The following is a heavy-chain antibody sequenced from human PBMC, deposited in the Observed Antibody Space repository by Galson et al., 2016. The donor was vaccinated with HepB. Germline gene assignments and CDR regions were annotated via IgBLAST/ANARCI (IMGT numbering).Heavy chain of an antibody. CDR1: GFTFSSHA. J-gene: IGHJ3*02. CDR3: ARDAWSGYYAGDAFDI. D-gene: IGHD3-3*01. Sequence: SLRLSCAASGFTFSSHAMNWVRQAPGKGLEWVSYISSSSSYIYYADAVKGRFIISRDNAKKSLYLQMNSLRDEDTAVYYCARDAWSGYYAGDAFDIWGQGTMVTVSS. CDR2: ISSSSSYI. V-gene: IGHV3-21*01.